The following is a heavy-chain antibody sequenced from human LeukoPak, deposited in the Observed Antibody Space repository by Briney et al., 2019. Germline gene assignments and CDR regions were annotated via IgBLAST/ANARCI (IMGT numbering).Heavy chain of an antibody. CDR1: GFTFGSYS. Sequence: GGSLRLSCVASGFTFGSYSMNWVRQAPGKGLEWVSYINSSSSTIYYADSVKGRFTISRDNAKNSLYLQMNSLRAEDTAVYYCARDRGSYYYDSSGYYGDYWGQGTLVTVSS. CDR2: INSSSSTI. V-gene: IGHV3-48*04. D-gene: IGHD3-22*01. CDR3: ARDRGSYYYDSSGYYGDY. J-gene: IGHJ4*02.